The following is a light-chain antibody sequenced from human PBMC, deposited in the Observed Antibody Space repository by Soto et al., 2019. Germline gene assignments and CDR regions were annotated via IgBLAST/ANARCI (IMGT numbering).Light chain of an antibody. J-gene: IGKJ4*01. Sequence: EIVLTQSPATLSLSPGERATLSCRASRSISSFLAWYQQKPGQAPRLLIYDTFNRASGIPARFSGSGSGTDFTLTISGLEPEDFAVYDCQQRANWPQLTFGGGTKVEI. CDR3: QQRANWPQLT. CDR1: RSISSF. V-gene: IGKV3-11*01. CDR2: DTF.